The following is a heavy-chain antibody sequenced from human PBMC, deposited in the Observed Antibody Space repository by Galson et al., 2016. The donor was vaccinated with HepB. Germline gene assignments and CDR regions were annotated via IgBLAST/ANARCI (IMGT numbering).Heavy chain of an antibody. CDR1: GYTFTDYY. Sequence: SVKVSCKASGYTFTDYYMHWVRQAPGQGLEWMGWINPNSGDTNYAQKFQGRVSMTRDTSISPAYMELNRLRPDDTAVYYCARDRMGYCCSGGSCYAFDIWGQGTMVTVSS. D-gene: IGHD2-15*01. CDR3: ARDRMGYCCSGGSCYAFDI. V-gene: IGHV1-2*02. J-gene: IGHJ3*02. CDR2: INPNSGDT.